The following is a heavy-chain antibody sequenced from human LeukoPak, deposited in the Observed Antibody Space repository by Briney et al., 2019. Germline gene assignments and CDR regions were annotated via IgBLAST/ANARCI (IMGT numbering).Heavy chain of an antibody. CDR2: GCADM. J-gene: IGHJ5*02. Sequence: GCADMRCSPSFQGPVTISADKSFSTTYLQWSSLKASDTAMYYCARHGIAVADDNWFDPWGQGTLVTVSS. CDR3: ARHGIAVADDNWFDP. V-gene: IGHV5-51*01. D-gene: IGHD6-19*01.